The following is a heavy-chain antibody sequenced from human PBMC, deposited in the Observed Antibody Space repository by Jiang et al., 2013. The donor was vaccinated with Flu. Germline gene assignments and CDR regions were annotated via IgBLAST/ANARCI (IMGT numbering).Heavy chain of an antibody. Sequence: SGAEVKKPGASVKVSCKASGYTFTGYYMHWVRQAPGQGLEWMGWINPNSGGTNYAQKFQGWVTMTRDTSISTAYMELSRLRSDDTAVYYCARIRGRRVGILTSYYFDYWGQGTLVTVSS. J-gene: IGHJ4*02. D-gene: IGHD2-21*01. V-gene: IGHV1-2*04. CDR3: ARIRGRRVGILTSYYFDY. CDR2: INPNSGGT. CDR1: GYTFTGYY.